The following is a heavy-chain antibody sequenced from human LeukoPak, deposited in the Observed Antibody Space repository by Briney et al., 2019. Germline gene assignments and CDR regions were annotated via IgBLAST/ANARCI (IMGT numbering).Heavy chain of an antibody. Sequence: PSETLSLTCTVSGGSISGYYWSWIRQPAGKGLDWIGRVYTSGSTHYNPSLKSRVTMSVDTSKNQFSLKLSSVTAADTAVYYCARLITGTTTAFDIWGQGTMVTVSS. CDR2: VYTSGST. J-gene: IGHJ3*02. CDR3: ARLITGTTTAFDI. D-gene: IGHD1-7*01. V-gene: IGHV4-4*07. CDR1: GGSISGYY.